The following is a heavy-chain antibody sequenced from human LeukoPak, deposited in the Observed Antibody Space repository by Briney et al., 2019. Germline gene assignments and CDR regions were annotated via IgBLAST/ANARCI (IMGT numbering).Heavy chain of an antibody. CDR1: GFTFSNYG. D-gene: IGHD2-8*01. Sequence: GTLRLSCAASGFTFSNYGMSWVRQAPGKGLEWVSLISGSGGSTNYADSVKGRFTISRDNSKNTLYLQMNSLRAEDTAIYYCAKERRNGAPFDYWGQGTLVTVSS. J-gene: IGHJ4*02. CDR3: AKERRNGAPFDY. CDR2: ISGSGGST. V-gene: IGHV3-23*01.